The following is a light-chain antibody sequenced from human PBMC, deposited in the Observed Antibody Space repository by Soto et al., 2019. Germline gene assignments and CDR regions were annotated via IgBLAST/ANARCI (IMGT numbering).Light chain of an antibody. V-gene: IGKV1-39*01. CDR1: QSISSY. CDR2: AAS. Sequence: DIQMTQSPSSLSASVGDRVTITCRASQSISSYLNWYQQKPGKAPKLLLYAASRLQSGVPSRFSGSGSGTDFTLTISSLQPEDFATYYCQQSYSTPYTFGQGTKLEIK. CDR3: QQSYSTPYT. J-gene: IGKJ2*01.